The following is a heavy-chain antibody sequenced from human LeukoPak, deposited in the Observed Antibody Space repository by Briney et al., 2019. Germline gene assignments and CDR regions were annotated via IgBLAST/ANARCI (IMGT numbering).Heavy chain of an antibody. V-gene: IGHV1-46*01. CDR2: INPSGGST. Sequence: ASVKVSCKASGYTFTSYYMHWVRQAPGQGLEWMGIINPSGGSTSYAQKFQGRVTMTRDTSTSTVYMELSSLRSEDTAVYYCARMEALRYFDWSREVIGYWGQGTLVTVSS. J-gene: IGHJ4*02. CDR3: ARMEALRYFDWSREVIGY. CDR1: GYTFTSYY. D-gene: IGHD3-9*01.